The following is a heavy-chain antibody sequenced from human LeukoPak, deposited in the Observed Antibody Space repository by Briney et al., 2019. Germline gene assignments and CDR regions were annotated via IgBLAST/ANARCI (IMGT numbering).Heavy chain of an antibody. CDR1: GFTFSSYE. V-gene: IGHV3-48*03. Sequence: GGSLRLSCAASGFTFSSYEMNWVRQAPGKGLEWVSYISSSGSTIYYADSVKGRFTISRDNAKNSLYLQMNSLRAEDTALYYCARDSDYYSSGWSPWDYWGQGTLVTVSS. CDR3: ARDSDYYSSGWSPWDY. CDR2: ISSSGSTI. D-gene: IGHD6-19*01. J-gene: IGHJ4*02.